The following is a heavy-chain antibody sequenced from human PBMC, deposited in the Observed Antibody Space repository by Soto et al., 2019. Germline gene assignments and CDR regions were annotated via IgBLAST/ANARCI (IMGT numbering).Heavy chain of an antibody. CDR3: ARGRYGDY. CDR1: GYAFTTYG. D-gene: IGHD1-1*01. Sequence: QVHLVQSGAEVKKPGASVKVSCQGSGYAFTTYGITWVRQAPGQGLEWMGWISAHNGNTNYAQKLQGRVTGTRDTSTSTAYMELRSLRYDDTAVYCCARGRYGDYWGQGALVTVSS. CDR2: ISAHNGNT. V-gene: IGHV1-18*01. J-gene: IGHJ4*02.